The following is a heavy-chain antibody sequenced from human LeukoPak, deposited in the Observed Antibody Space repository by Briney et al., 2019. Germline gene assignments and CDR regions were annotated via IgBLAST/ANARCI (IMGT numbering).Heavy chain of an antibody. Sequence: GGSLRLSCAVSGFSDRSNYMSWVRQAPGKGLEWVSVIYSGGSTYYADSVKGRFTISRDNSKNTLYLQMNSLRAEDTAVYYCAREGYYFDTSGTNYFDYWGQGTLVTVSS. J-gene: IGHJ4*02. CDR2: IYSGGST. V-gene: IGHV3-66*01. CDR1: GFSDRSNY. CDR3: AREGYYFDTSGTNYFDY. D-gene: IGHD3-22*01.